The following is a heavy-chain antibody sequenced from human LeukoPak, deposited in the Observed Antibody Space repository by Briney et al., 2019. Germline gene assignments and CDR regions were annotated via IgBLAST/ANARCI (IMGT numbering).Heavy chain of an antibody. Sequence: ASVKISCKASGYTFTSYAMHWVRQAPGQRLEWMGWINGGNGNTKYSQKLQGRVTITRDTSASTAYMELRSLRSEDTAVFYCARGPPRLNWFDPWGQGTLVTVSS. J-gene: IGHJ5*02. V-gene: IGHV1-3*01. D-gene: IGHD6-25*01. CDR2: INGGNGNT. CDR1: GYTFTSYA. CDR3: ARGPPRLNWFDP.